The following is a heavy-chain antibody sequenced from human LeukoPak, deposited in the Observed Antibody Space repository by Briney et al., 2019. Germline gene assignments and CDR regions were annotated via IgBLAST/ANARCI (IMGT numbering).Heavy chain of an antibody. V-gene: IGHV3-30*04. Sequence: GGSLRLSCAASGFTFSSYAMHWVRQAPGKGLEWVAVISYDGSNKYYADSVKGRFTISRDNSKNTLYLQMNSLRAEDTAVYYCARQEPIAAAGVFDYWGQGTLVTVSS. CDR3: ARQEPIAAAGVFDY. D-gene: IGHD6-13*01. J-gene: IGHJ4*02. CDR1: GFTFSSYA. CDR2: ISYDGSNK.